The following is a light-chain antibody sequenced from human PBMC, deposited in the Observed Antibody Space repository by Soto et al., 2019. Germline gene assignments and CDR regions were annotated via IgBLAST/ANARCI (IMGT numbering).Light chain of an antibody. CDR1: SSDVGSYNL. J-gene: IGLJ1*01. Sequence: LTQPASGSGSPGQSIPISCTGTSSDVGSYNLVSWYQQHPGKAPKLMIYEVSKRPSGVSNRFSGSKSGNTASLTISGLQAEDEADYYCCSYAGSSTPYVFGTGTKVTVL. CDR2: EVS. CDR3: CSYAGSSTPYV. V-gene: IGLV2-23*02.